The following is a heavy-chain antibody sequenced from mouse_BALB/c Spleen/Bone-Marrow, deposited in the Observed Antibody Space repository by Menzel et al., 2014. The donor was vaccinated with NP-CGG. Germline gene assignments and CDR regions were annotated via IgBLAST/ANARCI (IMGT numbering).Heavy chain of an antibody. V-gene: IGHV7-3*02. D-gene: IGHD6-1*01. Sequence: EVHLVESGGGLVQPGGSLRLSCATSGFTFTDYYMSWVRQPPGKALEWLGFIRHKANGFTTEYSASVKGRFTISRDNSQSILYLKMTPLRAEDGAPYSCTREECGYAMDCWGRGTSVPVSS. CDR2: IRHKANGFTT. CDR3: TREECGYAMDC. CDR1: GFTFTDYY. J-gene: IGHJ4*01.